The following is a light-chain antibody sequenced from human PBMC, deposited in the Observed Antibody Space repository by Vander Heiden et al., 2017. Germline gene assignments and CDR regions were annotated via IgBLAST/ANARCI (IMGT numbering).Light chain of an antibody. CDR3: QQSYSTPPAT. V-gene: IGKV1-39*01. J-gene: IGKJ5*01. CDR1: QSISSY. CDR2: AAS. Sequence: DSQMTPSPSFLSASVGDRVTITCRASQSISSYLNWYQQKPGEDPKLLIYAASSLQSGVPSRFSGSGSGTDFTLTISSLQPEDFATYYCQQSYSTPPATFGQGTRLEIK.